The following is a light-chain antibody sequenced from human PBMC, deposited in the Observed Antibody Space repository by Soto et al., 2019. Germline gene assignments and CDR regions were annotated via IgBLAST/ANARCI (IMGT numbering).Light chain of an antibody. V-gene: IGKV3-15*01. CDR2: DAS. J-gene: IGKJ4*01. CDR3: QQYDTWPLT. CDR1: QSVGSN. Sequence: EIVMAQSPATLCVSPGERVTLSCRARQSVGSNLAWYQQTPGQAPRVVIYDASTRATVIPARFSGSGSGTEFTLTISSLQSEDFAVYYCQQYDTWPLTFGGGTKVDIK.